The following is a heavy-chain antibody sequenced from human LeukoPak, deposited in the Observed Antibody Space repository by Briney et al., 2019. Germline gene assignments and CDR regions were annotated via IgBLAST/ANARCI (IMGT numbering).Heavy chain of an antibody. Sequence: GASVTVSCKASGGTFSSYAISWVRQAPGQGLEWMGGIIPIFGTANCAQKFQGRVTITADESTSTAYMELSSLRSEDTAVYYCARASELLWFGDYYYGMDVWGQGTTVTVSS. CDR1: GGTFSSYA. V-gene: IGHV1-69*01. CDR3: ARASELLWFGDYYYGMDV. J-gene: IGHJ6*02. CDR2: IIPIFGTA. D-gene: IGHD3-10*01.